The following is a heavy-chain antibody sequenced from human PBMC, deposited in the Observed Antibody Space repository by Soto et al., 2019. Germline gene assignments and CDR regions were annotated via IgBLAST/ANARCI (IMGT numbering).Heavy chain of an antibody. V-gene: IGHV3-11*01. D-gene: IGHD4-17*01. Sequence: QVPLVESGGGLVKPGGSLRLSCAASGFTFRDYYMSWIRQAPGKGLEWISYISSSGSTIYYADSVKGRYTISRDNAKNSLYLQMHSLRAEDTAVYYCARGDYDDYSKIDYWGQGTLVTVSS. J-gene: IGHJ4*02. CDR3: ARGDYDDYSKIDY. CDR1: GFTFRDYY. CDR2: ISSSGSTI.